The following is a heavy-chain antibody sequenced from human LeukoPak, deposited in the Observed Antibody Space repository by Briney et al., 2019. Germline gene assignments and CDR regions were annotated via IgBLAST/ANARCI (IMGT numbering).Heavy chain of an antibody. D-gene: IGHD2-2*01. CDR3: AILCSSTSCYGSLDY. CDR2: IIPIFGTA. Sequence: WASVKVSCKASGYTFTSYAISWVRQAPGQGLEWMGGIIPIFGTANYAQKFQGRVTITADESTSTAYMGLSSLRSEDTAVYYCAILCSSTSCYGSLDYWGQGTLVTVSS. J-gene: IGHJ4*02. V-gene: IGHV1-69*13. CDR1: GYTFTSYA.